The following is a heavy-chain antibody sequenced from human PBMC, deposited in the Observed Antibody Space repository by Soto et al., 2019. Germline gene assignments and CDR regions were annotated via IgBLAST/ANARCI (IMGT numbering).Heavy chain of an antibody. J-gene: IGHJ4*02. CDR3: ASLPQGWMIQLWSPLYY. D-gene: IGHD5-18*01. CDR2: IYYSGST. V-gene: IGHV4-39*01. CDR1: GGSISSSSYY. Sequence: PSETLSLTCTVSGGSISSSSYYWGWIRQPPGKGLEWIGSIYYSGSTYYNPSLKSRVTISVDTSKNQFSLKLSSVTAADTAVYYCASLPQGWMIQLWSPLYYWGQGTLVTVSS.